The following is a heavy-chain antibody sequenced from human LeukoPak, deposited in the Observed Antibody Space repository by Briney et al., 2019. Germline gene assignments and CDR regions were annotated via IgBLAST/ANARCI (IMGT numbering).Heavy chain of an antibody. J-gene: IGHJ4*02. Sequence: ASVKVSCKASGYIFTSYGISWVRQAPGQGLEWMGWTSAYNGNTNSAQQFQGRLSMSTDTSTSTAYMELRSLGSDDTAVYFCARERGMVREVPSRPDYWGQGTLVTVS. V-gene: IGHV1-18*04. CDR2: TSAYNGNT. CDR1: GYIFTSYG. CDR3: ARERGMVREVPSRPDY. D-gene: IGHD3-10*01.